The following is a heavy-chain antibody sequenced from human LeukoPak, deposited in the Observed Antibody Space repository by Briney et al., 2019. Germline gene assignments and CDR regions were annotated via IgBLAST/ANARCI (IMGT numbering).Heavy chain of an antibody. CDR3: ARGGEAGLAD. D-gene: IGHD4-17*01. CDR2: IYSRGST. Sequence: SETLSLTCTVSGASMSSYYWTWVRQPPGKGLEWIGYIYSRGSTNSNPSLKSRVTISVDTSKNQFSLNLSSVTAADTAVYYCARGGEAGLADWGQGTLVTVSS. J-gene: IGHJ4*02. V-gene: IGHV4-59*01. CDR1: GASMSSYY.